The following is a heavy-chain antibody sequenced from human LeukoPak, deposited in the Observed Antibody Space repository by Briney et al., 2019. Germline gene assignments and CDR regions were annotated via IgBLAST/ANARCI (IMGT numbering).Heavy chain of an antibody. Sequence: SETLSPTCTVSGGSISSYYWSWIRQPAGTALEWIGRIYTSGTITYNPSLKSRVTMSVDTSKNQFSLKLSSVTAADTAVYYCARGSLAGYYFDYWGQGTLVTVSS. CDR3: ARGSLAGYYFDY. CDR2: IYTSGTI. J-gene: IGHJ4*02. CDR1: GGSISSYY. V-gene: IGHV4-4*07.